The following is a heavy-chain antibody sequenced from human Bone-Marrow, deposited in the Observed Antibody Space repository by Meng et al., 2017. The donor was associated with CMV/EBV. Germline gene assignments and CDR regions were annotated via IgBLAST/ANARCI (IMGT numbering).Heavy chain of an antibody. J-gene: IGHJ5*02. D-gene: IGHD3-10*01. CDR2: ISSSSSYI. Sequence: GESLKISCAASGFTFNSYSMNWVRQAPGKGLEWVSSISSSSSYIYYADSVKGRFTISRDNAKNSLYLQMSSLRAEDTAVYYCARDVGSGSYSPGWFDPWGQGTLVTVSS. CDR3: ARDVGSGSYSPGWFDP. V-gene: IGHV3-21*01. CDR1: GFTFNSYS.